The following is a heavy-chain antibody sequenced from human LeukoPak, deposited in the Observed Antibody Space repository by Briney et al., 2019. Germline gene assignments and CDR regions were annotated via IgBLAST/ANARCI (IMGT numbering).Heavy chain of an antibody. V-gene: IGHV4-4*07. CDR3: ARLPTVTYYFDY. Sequence: SETLSLTCTVSGGSISSYYWSWIRQPAGKGLEWLGRVYTTGSTSYNPSLKSRVTMSVDTSKNQFSLKLSSVTAADTAVYYCARLPTVTYYFDYWGQGTLVTVSS. CDR1: GGSISSYY. D-gene: IGHD4-17*01. J-gene: IGHJ4*02. CDR2: VYTTGST.